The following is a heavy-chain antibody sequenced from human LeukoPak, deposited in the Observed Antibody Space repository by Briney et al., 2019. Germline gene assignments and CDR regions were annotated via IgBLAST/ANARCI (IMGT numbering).Heavy chain of an antibody. J-gene: IGHJ6*03. V-gene: IGHV3-23*01. CDR1: GFTFSSYA. CDR3: AKATGLTPYYYYYMDV. Sequence: PGGSLRLSCAASGFTFSSYAMSWVRQAPGKGLEWVSAISGSGGSTYYADSVKGRFTISRDNSKNTLYLQMNSLRAEDTAVYYCAKATGLTPYYYYYMDVWGKGTTVTVSS. D-gene: IGHD3-9*01. CDR2: ISGSGGST.